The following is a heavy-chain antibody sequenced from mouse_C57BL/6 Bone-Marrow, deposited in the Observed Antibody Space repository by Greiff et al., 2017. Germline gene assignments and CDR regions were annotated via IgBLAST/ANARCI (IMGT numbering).Heavy chain of an antibody. CDR3: ARDVAQASFAY. CDR1: GFTFSDFY. V-gene: IGHV7-1*01. D-gene: IGHD3-2*02. CDR2: SRNKANDYTT. Sequence: EVKLVESGGGLVQSGRSLRLSCATSGFTFSDFYMEWVRQAPGKGLEWIAASRNKANDYTTEYSASVKGLFIVSRDTSQSILYLQMNALTAEDTAIYYCARDVAQASFAYWGQGTLVTVSA. J-gene: IGHJ3*01.